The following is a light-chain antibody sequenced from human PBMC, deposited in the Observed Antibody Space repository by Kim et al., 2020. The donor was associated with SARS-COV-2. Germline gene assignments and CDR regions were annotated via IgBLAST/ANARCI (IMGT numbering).Light chain of an antibody. Sequence: STSAWTETRRDVGGYKYVSWYQRRPGKAPKLMSYDVSNRPSGVSNRFSGDKAGKTASLTISGLQAEDEADYYCSSYIRSSTTYVCGTGTKVTVL. CDR1: RRDVGGYKY. V-gene: IGLV2-14*03. CDR2: DVS. CDR3: SSYIRSSTTYV. J-gene: IGLJ1*01.